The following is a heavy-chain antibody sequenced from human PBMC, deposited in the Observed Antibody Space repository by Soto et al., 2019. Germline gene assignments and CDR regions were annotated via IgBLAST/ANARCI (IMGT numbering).Heavy chain of an antibody. J-gene: IGHJ6*02. CDR1: GGSISSYY. Sequence: SETLSLTCTVSGGSISSYYWSWIRQLAGKGLEWIGRIYTSGSTNYNPSLKSRVTMSVDTSKNQFSLKLSSVTAADTAVYYCARELGDTAMVNAISYYYYGMDVWGQGTTVTVS. V-gene: IGHV4-4*07. D-gene: IGHD5-18*01. CDR2: IYTSGST. CDR3: ARELGDTAMVNAISYYYYGMDV.